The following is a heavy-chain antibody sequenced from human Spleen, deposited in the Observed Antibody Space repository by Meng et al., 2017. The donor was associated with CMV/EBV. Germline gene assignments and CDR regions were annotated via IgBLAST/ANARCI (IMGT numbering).Heavy chain of an antibody. CDR2: ISGSSSYI. J-gene: IGHJ4*02. CDR1: GFTFSNYC. V-gene: IGHV3-21*01. CDR3: ARELPGGSYYPYYFDY. D-gene: IGHD1-26*01. Sequence: GGSLRLSCAASGFTFSNYCMNWVRQAPGKGLEWLSSISGSSSYIYYADSVKGRFTISRDNAKNSLYLQMNSLRAEDTAVYYCARELPGGSYYPYYFDYWGQGTLVTVSS.